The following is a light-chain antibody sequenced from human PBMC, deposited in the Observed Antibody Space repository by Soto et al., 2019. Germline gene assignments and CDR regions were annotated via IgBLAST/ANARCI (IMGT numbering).Light chain of an antibody. Sequence: DIQMTQSPSYMSASVRDRVTITCRASQSISSYLNWYQQKPGKAPKLLIYEASSLQSGVPSRFSGGGGGTDFTLTISSLQPEDFATYYCQQSYGTPITFGQGTRLENK. CDR2: EAS. CDR3: QQSYGTPIT. V-gene: IGKV1-39*01. CDR1: QSISSY. J-gene: IGKJ5*01.